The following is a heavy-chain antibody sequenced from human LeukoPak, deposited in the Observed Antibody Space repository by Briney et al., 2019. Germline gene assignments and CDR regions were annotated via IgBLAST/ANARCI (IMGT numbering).Heavy chain of an antibody. J-gene: IGHJ3*02. CDR1: GGSISSSSYY. V-gene: IGHV4-39*07. CDR2: IYYSGST. CDR3: ARARPGIAAAGDAFDI. D-gene: IGHD6-13*01. Sequence: SETLSLTCTVSGGSISSSSYYWGWLRQPPGKGLEWFGDIYYSGSTNYNPSLKSRVTISVDTSKNQFSLKLSSVTAADTAVYYCARARPGIAAAGDAFDIWGQGTMVTVSS.